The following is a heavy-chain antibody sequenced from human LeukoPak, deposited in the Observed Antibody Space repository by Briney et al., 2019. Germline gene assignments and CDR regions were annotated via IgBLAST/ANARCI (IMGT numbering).Heavy chain of an antibody. CDR3: ARDSIRQQLYYFDS. Sequence: PGGSLRLSCAAAGFTFSSYDMHWVRQAPGKGLEWVAFIQYDESTKYYADPLKGRFTVSRVNSKNTLFLQMISLRPEDTAVYYCARDSIRQQLYYFDSWGQGTLVTVSS. V-gene: IGHV3-30*02. D-gene: IGHD6-13*01. CDR1: GFTFSSYD. CDR2: IQYDESTK. J-gene: IGHJ4*02.